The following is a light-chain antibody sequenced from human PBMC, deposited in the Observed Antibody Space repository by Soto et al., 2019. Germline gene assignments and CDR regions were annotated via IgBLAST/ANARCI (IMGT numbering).Light chain of an antibody. V-gene: IGLV1-51*02. CDR3: STSDTSLGAEV. Sequence: QSVLTQPPSVSAAPGQKVTVSCSGSGSNIDNNFVSCYWQLPGTAAKPLIYENNRRPSWFPDRFSACKSGTSPALHIAGRENGEEDDDYCSTSDTSLGAEVFGPGTKVTVL. CDR1: GSNIDNNF. J-gene: IGLJ1*01. CDR2: ENN.